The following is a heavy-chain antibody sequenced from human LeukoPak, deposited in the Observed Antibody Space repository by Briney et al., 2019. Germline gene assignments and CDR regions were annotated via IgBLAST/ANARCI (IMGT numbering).Heavy chain of an antibody. J-gene: IGHJ4*02. CDR3: ARGNPGSTYYYDSSGYY. D-gene: IGHD3-22*01. Sequence: PGGSLRLSCAASGFTFSSYSMNWVRQAPGKGLEWVSSISSSSSYIYYADSVKGRFTISRDNAKNSLCLQMNSLRAEDTAVYYCARGNPGSTYYYDSSGYYWGQGTLVTVSS. CDR1: GFTFSSYS. V-gene: IGHV3-21*01. CDR2: ISSSSSYI.